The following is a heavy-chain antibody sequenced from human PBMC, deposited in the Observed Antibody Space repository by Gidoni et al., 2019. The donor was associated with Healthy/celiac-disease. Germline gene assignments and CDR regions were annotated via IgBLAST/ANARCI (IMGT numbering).Heavy chain of an antibody. J-gene: IGHJ3*02. D-gene: IGHD5-12*01. CDR3: ASNSGYDGTYDAFDI. CDR2: ISGSGGRT. CDR1: GFTFSRYA. V-gene: IGHV3-23*01. Sequence: EVQLLESGGGLVQPGGSLRLYCAASGFTFSRYAMSWVRQAPGKGLEWVSAISGSGGRTCYADSVKGRFTISRDNSKNTLYLQMNSLRAEDTAVYYCASNSGYDGTYDAFDIWGQGTMVTVSS.